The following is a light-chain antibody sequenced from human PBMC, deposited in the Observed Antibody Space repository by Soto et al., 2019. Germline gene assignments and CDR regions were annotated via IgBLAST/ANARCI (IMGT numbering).Light chain of an antibody. CDR2: GAS. V-gene: IGKV3-20*01. CDR1: QSVSSSY. Sequence: EIFLTQSPGTLSLSRWEIATLSCRASQSVSSSYLAWYQQKPGQAPRLLIYGASSSAAGIPDRFSGSGSGTDFTLTISRLEPEDFAVYYCQQYGSSPRTFGQGTKVDIK. J-gene: IGKJ1*01. CDR3: QQYGSSPRT.